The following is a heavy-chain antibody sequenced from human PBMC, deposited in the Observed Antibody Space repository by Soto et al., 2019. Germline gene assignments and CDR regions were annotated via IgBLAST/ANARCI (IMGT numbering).Heavy chain of an antibody. CDR1: GFTFSYYV. J-gene: IGHJ3*02. CDR2: IYFDGSDK. CDR3: ATGSRTGAFDT. D-gene: IGHD3-9*01. Sequence: QVQLVESGGGVVQPGRSLRLSCAASGFTFSYYVMHWVRQAPGKGLEWVAVIYFDGSDKYYADSVKGRFTISRDKSKNTVYLQMVSRRAEDTAVYYCATGSRTGAFDTWGQGTMVTVSS. V-gene: IGHV3-33*01.